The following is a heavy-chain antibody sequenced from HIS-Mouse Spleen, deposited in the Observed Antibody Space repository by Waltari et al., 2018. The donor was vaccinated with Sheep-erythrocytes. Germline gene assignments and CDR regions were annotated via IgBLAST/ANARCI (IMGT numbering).Heavy chain of an antibody. Sequence: EVQLVESGGGLVKPGGSLRLSWSSSGFTFSSYSMNWVRQAPVKGLELVSSISSSSSYIYYADSVKGRFTISRDNAKNSLYLQMNSLRAEDTAVYYCARDTGTDAFDIWGQGTMVTVSS. J-gene: IGHJ3*02. CDR3: ARDTGTDAFDI. V-gene: IGHV3-21*01. D-gene: IGHD1-1*01. CDR2: ISSSSSYI. CDR1: GFTFSSYS.